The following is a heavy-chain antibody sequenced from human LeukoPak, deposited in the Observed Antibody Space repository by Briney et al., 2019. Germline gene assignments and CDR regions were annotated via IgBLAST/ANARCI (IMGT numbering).Heavy chain of an antibody. CDR3: AKNGVEGQYSSSWYWFDY. Sequence: GGSLRLSCAASGFTFSNAWMSWVRQAPGKGLEWVSAISGSGGSTYYADSVKGRFTISRDNSKNTLYLQMNSLRAEDTAVYYCAKNGVEGQYSSSWYWFDYWGQGTLVTVSS. CDR2: ISGSGGST. J-gene: IGHJ4*02. CDR1: GFTFSNAW. V-gene: IGHV3-23*01. D-gene: IGHD6-13*01.